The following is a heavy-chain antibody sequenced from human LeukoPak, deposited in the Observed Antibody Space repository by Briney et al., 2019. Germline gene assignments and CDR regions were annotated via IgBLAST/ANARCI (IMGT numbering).Heavy chain of an antibody. CDR3: ARDQLNNWFDP. CDR2: IYYSGST. Sequence: SETLSLTCTVSGGSISSYYWSWLRQPPGKGLEWIGYIYYSGSTNYNPSLNSRVTISVDTSKNQFSLKLSSVTAADTAVYYCARDQLNNWFDPWGQGTLVTVSS. D-gene: IGHD3-10*01. J-gene: IGHJ5*02. CDR1: GGSISSYY. V-gene: IGHV4-59*01.